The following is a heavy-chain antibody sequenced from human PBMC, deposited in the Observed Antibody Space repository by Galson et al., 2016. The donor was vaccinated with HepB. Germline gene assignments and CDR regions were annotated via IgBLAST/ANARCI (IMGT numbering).Heavy chain of an antibody. CDR2: ISGGSSYI. V-gene: IGHV3-21*01. D-gene: IGHD6-19*01. CDR1: GFAFRSYT. J-gene: IGHJ4*02. Sequence: SLRLSCAASGFAFRSYTMNWVRQAPGKGLEWVSPISGGSSYIYYADSVKGRFTISRDNAKNSLYLQMNSLRAEDTAVYYCASRHSGWYCFDYWGQGTLVTVSS. CDR3: ASRHSGWYCFDY.